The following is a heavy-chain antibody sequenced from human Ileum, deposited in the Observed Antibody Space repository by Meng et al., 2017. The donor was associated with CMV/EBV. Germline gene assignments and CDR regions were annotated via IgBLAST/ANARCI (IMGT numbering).Heavy chain of an antibody. CDR3: AKDQGFSAASG. D-gene: IGHD6-13*01. V-gene: IGHV3-23*01. CDR2: ISGSGITT. Sequence: CAASGFTFSNYAMSWVRQAPGKGLEWVSSISGSGITTYYADAVKGRFTISRDNSRDTLYLDMNSLRAEDTALYYCAKDQGFSAASGGDQGTLVTVSS. CDR1: GFTFSNYA. J-gene: IGHJ4*02.